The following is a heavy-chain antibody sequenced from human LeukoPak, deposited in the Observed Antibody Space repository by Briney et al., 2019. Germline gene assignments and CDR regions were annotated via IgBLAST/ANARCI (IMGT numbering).Heavy chain of an antibody. V-gene: IGHV3-23*01. CDR2: ISGRGDST. CDR3: AKNAGLGYCTSTSCPFDP. CDR1: GFTFSHSA. Sequence: PGGSLRLSCAASGFTFSHSAMNWVRQAPGKGLEWVSAISGRGDSTHYADSAKGRFTISRDNSKNTVFLQMNSLTAEDTAVYYCAKNAGLGYCTSTSCPFDPWGKGTLVTVSS. D-gene: IGHD2-2*01. J-gene: IGHJ5*02.